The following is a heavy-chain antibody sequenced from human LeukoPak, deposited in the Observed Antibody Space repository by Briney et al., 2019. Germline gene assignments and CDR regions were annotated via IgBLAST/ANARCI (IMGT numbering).Heavy chain of an antibody. CDR2: ISGSGGST. CDR3: AKSPSTGDSSGYYLFFDY. J-gene: IGHJ4*02. CDR1: GFTFGDYA. V-gene: IGHV3-23*01. Sequence: GGSLRLSCTASGFTFGDYAMSWVRQAPGKGLEWVSAISGSGGSTYYADSVKGRFTISRDNSKNTLYPQMNSLRAEDTAVYYCAKSPSTGDSSGYYLFFDYWGQGTLVTVSS. D-gene: IGHD3-22*01.